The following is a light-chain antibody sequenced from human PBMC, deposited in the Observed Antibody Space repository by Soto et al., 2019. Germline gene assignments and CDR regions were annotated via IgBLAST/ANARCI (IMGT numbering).Light chain of an antibody. CDR1: QSVSSSY. V-gene: IGKV3-20*01. J-gene: IGKJ2*01. Sequence: EIVLTQSPGTLSLSPGERATLSCRASQSVSSSYLAWYQQKPGQAPRLLIYGASSRATGIPARFSGSGSGTAFTLTISRLEPEDFAVYYCHQYGSSPLYTFGQGTKLEIK. CDR3: HQYGSSPLYT. CDR2: GAS.